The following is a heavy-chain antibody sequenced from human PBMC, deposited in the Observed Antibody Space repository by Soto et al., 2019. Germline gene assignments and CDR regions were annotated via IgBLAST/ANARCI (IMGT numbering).Heavy chain of an antibody. CDR1: GGSISSYY. J-gene: IGHJ4*02. D-gene: IGHD6-13*01. CDR3: ARHDLSSSWPLDY. CDR2: IYYSGST. V-gene: IGHV4-59*08. Sequence: SETLSLTCTVSGGSISSYYWSWIRQPPGKGLEWIGYIYYSGSTNYNPSLKSRVTISVDTSKNQFSLKLSSVTAADTAVYYCARHDLSSSWPLDYWGQGTLVTVSS.